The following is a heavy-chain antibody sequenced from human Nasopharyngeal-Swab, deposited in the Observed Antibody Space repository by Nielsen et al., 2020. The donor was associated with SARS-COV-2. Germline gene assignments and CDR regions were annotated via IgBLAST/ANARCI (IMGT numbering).Heavy chain of an antibody. V-gene: IGHV3-9*02. CDR1: GFTSDDYV. D-gene: IGHD3-22*01. CDR2: INWNGGRI. J-gene: IGHJ4*02. CDR3: TKATSLYYYDSSGYRPWYCDY. Sequence: GGSLRLSCAVSGFTSDDYVMHWVRQAPGKGLEWISGINWNGGRIGYADSVKGRFTISRDNAKKSLYLQMNSLRPEDTALYYCTKATSLYYYDSSGYRPWYCDYWGQGTLVTVSS.